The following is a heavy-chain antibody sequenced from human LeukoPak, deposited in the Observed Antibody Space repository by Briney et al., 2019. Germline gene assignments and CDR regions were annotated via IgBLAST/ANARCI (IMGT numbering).Heavy chain of an antibody. CDR1: GGSITSSNW. CDR3: ARERGYLEAFDI. Sequence: SETLSLTCAVSGGSITSSNWWNWFRQPPGKGLEWIGQIHHSGSTNYNPSLRSRVTVSVDKSKNQFSLKLSSVTAADTAVYYCARERGYLEAFDIWGQGTMVTVSS. CDR2: IHHSGST. J-gene: IGHJ3*02. D-gene: IGHD6-13*01. V-gene: IGHV4-4*02.